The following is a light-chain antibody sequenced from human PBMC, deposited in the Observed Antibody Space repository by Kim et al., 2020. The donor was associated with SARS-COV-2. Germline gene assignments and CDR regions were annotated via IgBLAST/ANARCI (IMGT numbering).Light chain of an antibody. CDR2: NAS. CDR1: QDITNW. CDR3: QEYNTYF. J-gene: IGKJ4*01. Sequence: LAASVGDIVTITCRARQDITNWLAWYQQKPGKAPKLLIYNASRSQGGVPSRFSGSGSGTDFTLTISSLQPDDFATYYCQEYNTYFFGGGTKVDIK. V-gene: IGKV1-5*01.